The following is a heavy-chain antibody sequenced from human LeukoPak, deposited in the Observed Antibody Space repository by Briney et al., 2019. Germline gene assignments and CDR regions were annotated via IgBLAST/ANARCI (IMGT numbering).Heavy chain of an antibody. D-gene: IGHD6-19*01. CDR2: VYYSGST. Sequence: SETLSLTCTVSGGSISSYYWSWIRQPPGKGLEWIGCVYYSGSTNYNPSLKSRVTISVHTSNTQSSLNLNSVTAADTAVYYCARGSGWYFYWGQGTLVTVSS. CDR3: ARGSGWYFY. J-gene: IGHJ4*02. CDR1: GGSISSYY. V-gene: IGHV4-59*01.